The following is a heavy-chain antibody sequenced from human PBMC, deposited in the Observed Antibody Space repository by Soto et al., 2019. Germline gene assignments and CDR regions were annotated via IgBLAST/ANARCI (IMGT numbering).Heavy chain of an antibody. CDR3: ARDLGSSWFSRYYYYGMDV. V-gene: IGHV3-30-3*01. CDR2: ISDDGNNK. J-gene: IGHJ6*02. D-gene: IGHD6-13*01. Sequence: QVQLVESGGGVVQPGRSLRLSCAASGFTFSSYAMHWVRQAPGKGLEWVAVISDDGNNKYYADSVKGRFTVSRDNSKNXLXXEMNSLRAEDTAVYYCARDLGSSWFSRYYYYGMDVWGQGTTVTVSS. CDR1: GFTFSSYA.